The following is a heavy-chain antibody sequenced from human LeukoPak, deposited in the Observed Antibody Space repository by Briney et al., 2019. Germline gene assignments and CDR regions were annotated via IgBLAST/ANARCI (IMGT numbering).Heavy chain of an antibody. CDR3: TTDRYDSSGYYYGGAFDI. Sequence: PGGSLRLSCAASGFTFSNAWMSWVRQAPGKGPEWVGRIKSKTDGGTTDYAAPVKGGFTISRDDSKNTLYLQMNSLKTEDTAVYYCTTDRYDSSGYYYGGAFDIWGQGTMVTVSS. CDR1: GFTFSNAW. J-gene: IGHJ3*02. CDR2: IKSKTDGGTT. D-gene: IGHD3-22*01. V-gene: IGHV3-15*01.